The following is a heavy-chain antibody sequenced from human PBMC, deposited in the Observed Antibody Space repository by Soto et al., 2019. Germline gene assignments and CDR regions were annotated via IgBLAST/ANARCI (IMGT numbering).Heavy chain of an antibody. Sequence: PGGSLRLSCAASGFTFSSYSMNWVRQAPGKGLEWVSYISSSSSTIYYADSVKGRFTISRDNAKNSLYLQMNSLRDEDTAVYYCARESYGDYLNWFDPWGQGTLVTVSS. D-gene: IGHD4-17*01. J-gene: IGHJ5*02. V-gene: IGHV3-48*02. CDR2: ISSSSSTI. CDR1: GFTFSSYS. CDR3: ARESYGDYLNWFDP.